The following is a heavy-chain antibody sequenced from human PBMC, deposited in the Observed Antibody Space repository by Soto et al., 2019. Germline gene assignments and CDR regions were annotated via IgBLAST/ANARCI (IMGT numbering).Heavy chain of an antibody. D-gene: IGHD3-22*01. V-gene: IGHV4-4*02. CDR3: ARDVGYHYDGSPSGQFDF. J-gene: IGHJ4*02. CDR1: GNSISTTNW. Sequence: SETLSLTCVVSGNSISTTNWWSWVRQSPGKGLEWIGEIYHSGSTNYNPSLKSRVTISVDKSKNQFSLKLSSVTAADTAVYYCARDVGYHYDGSPSGQFDFWGQGTLVTV. CDR2: IYHSGST.